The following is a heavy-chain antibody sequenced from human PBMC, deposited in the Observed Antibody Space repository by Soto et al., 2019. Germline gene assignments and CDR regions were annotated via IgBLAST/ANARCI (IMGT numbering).Heavy chain of an antibody. CDR1: GYTFTSYG. J-gene: IGHJ6*02. CDR2: ISASNGNT. CDR3: ARDAGRYCRVWVCDQGYYYGAMDV. Sequence: QVQLVQSGAEVKNSGASVKVSCKASGYTFTSYGFSWVRQAPGQGLEGMGWISASNGNTKYAQEFQGRVTMTTDTATGRAYMELRSLRSDDTATDYWARDAGRYCRVWVCDQGYYYGAMDVWGQGTPVTVS. D-gene: IGHD2-15*01. V-gene: IGHV1-18*01.